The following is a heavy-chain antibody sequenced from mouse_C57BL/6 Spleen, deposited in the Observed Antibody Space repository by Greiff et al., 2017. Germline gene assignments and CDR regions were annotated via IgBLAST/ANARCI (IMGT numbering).Heavy chain of an antibody. Sequence: VQLQQPGAELVKPGASVKMSCKASGYTFTSYWITWVKQRPGQGLEWIGDIDPGSGSTNYNEKFKSKATLTVDTSSSTAYMQLSSLTSEDSAVYYCARGVYYYGSRAYFDYWGQGTTLTVAS. CDR2: IDPGSGST. V-gene: IGHV1-55*01. CDR1: GYTFTSYW. J-gene: IGHJ2*01. CDR3: ARGVYYYGSRAYFDY. D-gene: IGHD1-1*01.